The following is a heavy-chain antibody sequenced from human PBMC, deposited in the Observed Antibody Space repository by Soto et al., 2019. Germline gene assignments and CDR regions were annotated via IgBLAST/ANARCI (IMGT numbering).Heavy chain of an antibody. CDR3: ARVGRGTSGYFDY. CDR1: GYTFTSYD. J-gene: IGHJ4*02. V-gene: IGHV1-8*01. CDR2: MNPNTGNA. D-gene: IGHD6-19*01. Sequence: QVQLVQSGAEVKKPGASVKVSCKASGYTFTSYDIHWVRQAPGQGLEWMGWMNPNTGNAASAQKFQGRVTMTRNTSISTAYMQLSGLRSEDTAVYFCARVGRGTSGYFDYWGQGTLVTVSS.